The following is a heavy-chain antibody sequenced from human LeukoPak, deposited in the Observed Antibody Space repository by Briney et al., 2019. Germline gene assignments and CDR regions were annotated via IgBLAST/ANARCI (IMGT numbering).Heavy chain of an antibody. V-gene: IGHV3-30-3*01. D-gene: IGHD4/OR15-4a*01. CDR3: ARDLGVPTSY. Sequence: GGSLRLSCAASGFTFRSFVMHWVRQVPGKGLEWVAVTSYDGSSAYYADSVKGRFTISRDNFKNTLFLQMNSLRGEDTAVYYCARDLGVPTSYWGQGTLVTVSS. CDR1: GFTFRSFV. J-gene: IGHJ4*02. CDR2: TSYDGSSA.